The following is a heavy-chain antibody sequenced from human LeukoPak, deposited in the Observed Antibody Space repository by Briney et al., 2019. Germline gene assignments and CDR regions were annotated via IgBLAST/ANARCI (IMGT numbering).Heavy chain of an antibody. CDR1: GGSISSSSYY. CDR2: IYFSGST. Sequence: PSETLSLTCTVSGGSISSSSYYWGWIRQPPGKGLEWIGSIYFSGSTYYNPSLKSRVTISVDTSKNQFSLKLSSVTAADTAVYYCARLVSGYSRFDYWGQGTLVTVSS. D-gene: IGHD3-9*01. J-gene: IGHJ4*02. CDR3: ARLVSGYSRFDY. V-gene: IGHV4-39*01.